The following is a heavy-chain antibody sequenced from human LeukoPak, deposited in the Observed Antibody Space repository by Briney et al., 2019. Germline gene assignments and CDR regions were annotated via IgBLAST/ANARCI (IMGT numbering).Heavy chain of an antibody. D-gene: IGHD2-2*01. CDR3: AKEALVVPAANPYYYYYMDV. Sequence: PGGSLRLSCAASGFTFDDYAMHWVRQAPGKGLEWVSLISGDGGSTYYADSVKGRFTISRDNSKNSLYLQMNGLRTEDTALYYCAKEALVVPAANPYYYYYMDVWGKGTTVTVSS. V-gene: IGHV3-43*02. CDR1: GFTFDDYA. CDR2: ISGDGGST. J-gene: IGHJ6*03.